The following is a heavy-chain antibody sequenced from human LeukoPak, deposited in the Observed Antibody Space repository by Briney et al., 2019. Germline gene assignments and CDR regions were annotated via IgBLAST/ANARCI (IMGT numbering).Heavy chain of an antibody. D-gene: IGHD5-12*01. CDR3: ARGPSGYHNT. V-gene: IGHV3-48*04. J-gene: IGHJ4*02. CDR1: GFIFSSYN. CDR2: ISSSSSTI. Sequence: GGSLRLSCAASGFIFSSYNMNWVRQAPGKGLEWVSYISSSSSTIYYADSVKGRFTLSRDNAKNSLYLQMNSLRAEDTAVYYCARGPSGYHNTGGQGTLVTVSS.